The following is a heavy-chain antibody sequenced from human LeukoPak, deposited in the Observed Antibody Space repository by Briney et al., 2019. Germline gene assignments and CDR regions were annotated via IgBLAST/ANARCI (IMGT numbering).Heavy chain of an antibody. CDR2: IYYSGST. D-gene: IGHD3-10*01. Sequence: PSETLSLTCTVSGGSISSYYWSWIRQPPGKGLEWIGYIYYSGSTNYNPSLKSRVTISVDTSKNQFFLSLSSLTAADTAVYYCARGGVMVRGVDFDFWGQGTLVTVSS. J-gene: IGHJ4*02. CDR3: ARGGVMVRGVDFDF. V-gene: IGHV4-59*01. CDR1: GGSISSYY.